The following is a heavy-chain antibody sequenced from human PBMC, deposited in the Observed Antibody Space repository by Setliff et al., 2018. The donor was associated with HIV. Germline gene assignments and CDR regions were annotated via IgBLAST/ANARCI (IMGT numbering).Heavy chain of an antibody. D-gene: IGHD6-19*01. CDR3: AYSGDNVNDAFDL. Sequence: ASVKVSCKASGDTFTTYDINWVRQATGQGPEWIGWMNTNSGNTGYAQKFQGRFTISRDIAKNSVYLQMNSLRAEDTAVYYCAYSGDNVNDAFDLWGQGTMVTVSS. J-gene: IGHJ3*01. V-gene: IGHV1-8*02. CDR1: GDTFTTYD. CDR2: MNTNSGNT.